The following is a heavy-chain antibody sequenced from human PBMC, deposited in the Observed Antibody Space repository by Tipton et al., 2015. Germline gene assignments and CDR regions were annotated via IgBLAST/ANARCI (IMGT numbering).Heavy chain of an antibody. CDR1: SDSISKYY. V-gene: IGHV4-59*12. J-gene: IGHJ6*02. Sequence: LRLSCTVSSDSISKYYWSWIRQPPGKELEWIGYIQYSGSTNYNPSLKSRVTISVDTSKTQFSLKMRSVTAADTAVYYCARDFTPYQYYGLDVWGQGTTVTVSS. D-gene: IGHD2-15*01. CDR2: IQYSGST. CDR3: ARDFTPYQYYGLDV.